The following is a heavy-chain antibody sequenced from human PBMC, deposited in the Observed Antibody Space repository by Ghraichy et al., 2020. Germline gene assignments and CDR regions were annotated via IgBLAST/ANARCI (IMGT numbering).Heavy chain of an antibody. J-gene: IGHJ4*02. Sequence: SETLSLTCTVSDYSITRGYYWGWIRQPPGKGLEWIASIYHNGNTFYNPSLKSQVTISVDTSKNKFSLKLTSVTAADTAVYYCARDIPTYCSGDSCYNDYWGQGTLVTVSS. CDR1: DYSITRGYY. V-gene: IGHV4-38-2*02. CDR2: IYHNGNT. D-gene: IGHD2-15*01. CDR3: ARDIPTYCSGDSCYNDY.